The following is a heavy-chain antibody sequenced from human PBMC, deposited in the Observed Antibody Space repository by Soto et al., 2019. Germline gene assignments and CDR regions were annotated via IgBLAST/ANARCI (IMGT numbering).Heavy chain of an antibody. D-gene: IGHD2-21*01. CDR3: ARHEDVSYWLRFDY. Sequence: QLQLQESGPGLVKPSETLSLTCTVSGGSISSSSYYWGWIRQPPGKGLEWIGSIYYSGSTYYNPSLKRRVRRSVDTSKNQFSLKLSSVTAADTAVYYCARHEDVSYWLRFDYWGQGTLVTVSS. CDR1: GGSISSSSYY. V-gene: IGHV4-39*01. CDR2: IYYSGST. J-gene: IGHJ4*02.